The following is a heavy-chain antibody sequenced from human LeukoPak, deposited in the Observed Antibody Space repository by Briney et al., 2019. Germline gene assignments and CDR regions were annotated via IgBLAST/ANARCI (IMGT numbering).Heavy chain of an antibody. V-gene: IGHV3-64*01. CDR2: ISSNGGST. D-gene: IGHD3-22*01. Sequence: GGSLRLSCAASGFTLSSYAMHWVRQAPGKGLEYVSAISSNGGSTYYANSVKGRFTISRDNSKNTLYLQMGSLRAEDMAVYYCARAPRYYYDSSGYYFNYFDYWGQGTLVTVSS. CDR3: ARAPRYYYDSSGYYFNYFDY. J-gene: IGHJ4*02. CDR1: GFTLSSYA.